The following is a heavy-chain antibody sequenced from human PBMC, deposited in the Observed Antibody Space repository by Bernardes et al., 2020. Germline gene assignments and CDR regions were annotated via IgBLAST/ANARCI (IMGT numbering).Heavy chain of an antibody. Sequence: GGSLRLSCAASGFTFSTYWMHWVRQAPGKGLLWVSHIKNDGGSTNYADSVKGRFTISSDNAKNTLYQQMNSLRAEDTAAYYCAGGPLFRAARSIDYGGQGCLLTASS. CDR1: GFTFSTYW. CDR2: IKNDGGST. J-gene: IGHJ4*02. D-gene: IGHD3-3*01. CDR3: AGGPLFRAARSIDY. V-gene: IGHV3-74*01.